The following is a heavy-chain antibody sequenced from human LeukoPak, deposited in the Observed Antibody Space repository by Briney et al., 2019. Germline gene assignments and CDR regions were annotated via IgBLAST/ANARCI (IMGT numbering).Heavy chain of an antibody. D-gene: IGHD6-19*01. Sequence: GGSLRLSCAASGFTFSSYGMHWVRQDPGKGLEWVAVIWYDGSNKYYADSVKGRFTISRDNSKNTLYLQMNSLRAEDTAVYYCAREGIAVAGTWWFDPWGQGTLVTVSS. V-gene: IGHV3-33*01. CDR2: IWYDGSNK. CDR1: GFTFSSYG. J-gene: IGHJ5*02. CDR3: AREGIAVAGTWWFDP.